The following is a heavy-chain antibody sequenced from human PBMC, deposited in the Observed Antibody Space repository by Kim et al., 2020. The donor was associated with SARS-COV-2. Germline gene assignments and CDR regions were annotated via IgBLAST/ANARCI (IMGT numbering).Heavy chain of an antibody. D-gene: IGHD3-22*01. CDR3: ARLGPNRITMTHDAFDI. Sequence: SVKVSCKASGGTFSSYAISWVRQAPGQGLEWMGGIIPIFGTANYAQKFQGRVTITADESTSTAYMELSSLRSEDTAVYYCARLGPNRITMTHDAFDIWGQGTMVTVSS. J-gene: IGHJ3*02. CDR2: IIPIFGTA. V-gene: IGHV1-69*13. CDR1: GGTFSSYA.